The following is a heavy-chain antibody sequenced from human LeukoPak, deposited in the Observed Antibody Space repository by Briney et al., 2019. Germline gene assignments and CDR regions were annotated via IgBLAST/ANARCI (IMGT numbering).Heavy chain of an antibody. Sequence: PSETLSLTCTVSGGSISSGSYYWNWIRQPPGKGLEWIGSIYYSGRTYYNPSLKSRVTMSIDTSKNQFSLKLSSVTAADTAVYYCARGRWSVVITRTKPRYFDLWGRGTLVTVSS. CDR2: IYYSGRT. J-gene: IGHJ2*01. V-gene: IGHV4-39*01. CDR1: GGSISSGSYY. D-gene: IGHD3-22*01. CDR3: ARGRWSVVITRTKPRYFDL.